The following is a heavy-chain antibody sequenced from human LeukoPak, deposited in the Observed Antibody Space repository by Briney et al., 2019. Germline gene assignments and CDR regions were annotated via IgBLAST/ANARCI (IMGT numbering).Heavy chain of an antibody. CDR3: ARDGMADILTGYPFGAFDI. CDR1: GFTFSDYY. D-gene: IGHD3-9*01. Sequence: GGSLRLSCAASGFTFSDYYMSWIRQAPGKGLEWVSYISSSDSTIYYADSVKGRFTISRDNAKNSLYLQMNSLRAEDTAVYYCARDGMADILTGYPFGAFDIWGQGTMVTVSS. J-gene: IGHJ3*02. CDR2: ISSSDSTI. V-gene: IGHV3-11*04.